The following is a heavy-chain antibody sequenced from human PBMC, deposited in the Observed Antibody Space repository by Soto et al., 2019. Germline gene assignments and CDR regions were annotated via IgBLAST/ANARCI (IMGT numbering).Heavy chain of an antibody. J-gene: IGHJ1*01. CDR3: VKDESINWYSGHFRH. D-gene: IGHD6-13*01. CDR2: INWNSGSI. V-gene: IGHV3-9*01. Sequence: WIRQPPGKGLEWVSGINWNSGSIGYGDSVKGRFAISRDNAKNSLHLQMNSLSAEDTAFYYCVKDESINWYSGHFRHWGQGTLVTVSS.